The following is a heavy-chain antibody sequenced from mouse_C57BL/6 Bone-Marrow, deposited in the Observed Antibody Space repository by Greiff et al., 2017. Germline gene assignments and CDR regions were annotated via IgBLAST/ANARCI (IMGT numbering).Heavy chain of an antibody. J-gene: IGHJ3*01. CDR1: GYAFSSYW. CDR2: IYPGDGDT. V-gene: IGHV1-80*01. D-gene: IGHD1-1*01. Sequence: VQLQQSGAELVKPGASVKISCKASGYAFSSYWMNWVKQRPGQGLEWIGQIYPGDGDTNYNGKFKGKATLTADKSSSTAYMQLSSLTSEDSAVYFCARSELLLRSSWFAYRGQGTLVTGPA. CDR3: ARSELLLRSSWFAY.